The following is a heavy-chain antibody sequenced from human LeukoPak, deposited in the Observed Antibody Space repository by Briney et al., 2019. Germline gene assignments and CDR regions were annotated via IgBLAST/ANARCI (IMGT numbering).Heavy chain of an antibody. J-gene: IGHJ4*02. CDR2: IYYSGST. D-gene: IGHD5-12*01. Sequence: SETLSLTCTVSGGSISSGDYYWSWIRQPPGKGLEWIGYIYYSGSTYYNPSLKSRVTISVDTSKNQFSLKLSSVTAADTAVYYCARLTNVGIVAAYYFDYWGQGTLVTVSS. CDR1: GGSISSGDYY. CDR3: ARLTNVGIVAAYYFDY. V-gene: IGHV4-30-4*01.